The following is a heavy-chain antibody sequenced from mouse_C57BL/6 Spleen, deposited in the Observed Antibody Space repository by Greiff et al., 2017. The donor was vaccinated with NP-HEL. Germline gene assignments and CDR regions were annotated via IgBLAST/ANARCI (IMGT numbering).Heavy chain of an antibody. CDR3: ARSRGYFDV. Sequence: EVKLVESGPELVKPGASVKISCKASGYSFTDYYMNWVKQSHGKSLEWIGVINPNYGTTSYNQKFKGKATLTVDQSSSTAYMQLNSLTSEDSAVYYCARSRGYFDVWGTGTTVTVSS. J-gene: IGHJ1*03. CDR1: GYSFTDYY. V-gene: IGHV1-39*01. CDR2: INPNYGTT.